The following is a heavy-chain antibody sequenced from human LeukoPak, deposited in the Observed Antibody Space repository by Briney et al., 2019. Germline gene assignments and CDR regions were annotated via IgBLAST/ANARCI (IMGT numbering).Heavy chain of an antibody. Sequence: SETLSLTCTVSGGSISSSSYYWGWIRQPPGKGLEWIGSIYYRGSTYYNPSLKSRVTISVDTSKNQFSLKLSSVTAADTAVYYCARPKAPGYYDSSGFDPWGQGTLVTVSS. CDR2: IYYRGST. J-gene: IGHJ5*02. CDR3: ARPKAPGYYDSSGFDP. V-gene: IGHV4-39*01. D-gene: IGHD3-22*01. CDR1: GGSISSSSYY.